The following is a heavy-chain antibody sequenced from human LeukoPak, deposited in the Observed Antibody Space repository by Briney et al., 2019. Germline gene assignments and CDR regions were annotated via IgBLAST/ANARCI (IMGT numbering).Heavy chain of an antibody. CDR2: INPSGAST. CDR3: ARGRHYYDSSVYYFDY. D-gene: IGHD3-22*01. V-gene: IGHV1-46*01. Sequence: ASVKVSRKASGYTFTSYYMHWVRQAPGQGLEWLGIINPSGASTSYAQKFQGRVTMTRDTSTSTVYMELSSLRSEDTAVYYCARGRHYYDSSVYYFDYWGQGTLVTVSS. CDR1: GYTFTSYY. J-gene: IGHJ4*02.